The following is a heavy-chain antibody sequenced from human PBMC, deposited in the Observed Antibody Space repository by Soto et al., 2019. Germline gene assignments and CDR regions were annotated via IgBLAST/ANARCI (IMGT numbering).Heavy chain of an antibody. CDR3: ARRLTKTVSALGY. V-gene: IGHV3-64*04. CDR2: ISSNGGST. D-gene: IGHD2-8*01. CDR1: GFTFSSYA. J-gene: IGHJ4*02. Sequence: PGGSLRLSCSASGFTFSSYAMHWVRQAPGKGLEYVSAISSNGGSTYYAESVRGRFVISRDNSKNTVELEMNSLRPEDTAIYFCARRLTKTVSALGYWGQGTLVTVSS.